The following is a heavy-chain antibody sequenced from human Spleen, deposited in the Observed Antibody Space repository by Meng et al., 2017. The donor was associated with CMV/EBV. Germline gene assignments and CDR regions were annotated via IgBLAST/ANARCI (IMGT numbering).Heavy chain of an antibody. J-gene: IGHJ6*02. V-gene: IGHV3-33*06. CDR1: GFIFSSYG. Sequence: GESLKISCATSGFIFSSYGMNWVRQAPGRGLEWVAVIWYDGSNEYYADSVKGRFTISRDNSKNTLYLHMNSLRAEDTAVYYCAKGGPLGYYYYGMDVWGQGTTVTVSS. CDR3: AKGGPLGYYYYGMDV. CDR2: IWYDGSNE.